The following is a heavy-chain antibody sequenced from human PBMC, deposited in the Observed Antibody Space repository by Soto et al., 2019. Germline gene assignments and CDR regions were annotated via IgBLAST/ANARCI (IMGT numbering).Heavy chain of an antibody. CDR2: INPSGGST. V-gene: IGHV1-46*01. J-gene: IGHJ4*02. D-gene: IGHD6-19*01. Sequence: ASVKASCKASGYTFTCYYMHWVRQAPGQGLEWMGIINPSGGSTSYAQKFQGRVTMTRDTSTRTVYMELSSLRSEDTAVYYCAILTVAGTQDYWGQGTLVTVSS. CDR3: AILTVAGTQDY. CDR1: GYTFTCYY.